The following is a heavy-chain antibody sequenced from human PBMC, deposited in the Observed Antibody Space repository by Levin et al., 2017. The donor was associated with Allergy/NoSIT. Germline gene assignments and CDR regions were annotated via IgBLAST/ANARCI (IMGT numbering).Heavy chain of an antibody. Sequence: GESLKISCAASGFTFSDYYISWIRQAPGKGLEWISYITSSGRTTYYADSVKGRFTISRVNTNNSVYLQMNSLRAEDTAVYYCARDKDDFWSGGGWFDSWGQGTLVTVSS. J-gene: IGHJ5*01. CDR2: ITSSGRTT. V-gene: IGHV3-11*01. CDR1: GFTFSDYY. CDR3: ARDKDDFWSGGGWFDS. D-gene: IGHD3-3*01.